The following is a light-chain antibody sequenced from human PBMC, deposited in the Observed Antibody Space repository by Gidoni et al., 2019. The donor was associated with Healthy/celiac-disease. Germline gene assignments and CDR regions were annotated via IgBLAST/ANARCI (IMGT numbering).Light chain of an antibody. CDR3: QQSYSTPPVT. V-gene: IGKV1-39*01. Sequence: DIQMTQSPSSLSASVGDRVTITCLASKSISSYLNWYQQKPGKAHKLLIYAASSLQSGVPSRFSGSGSGTDFTLTISSLQPEDFATYYCQQSYSTPPVTFGQGTKLEIK. CDR1: KSISSY. J-gene: IGKJ2*01. CDR2: AAS.